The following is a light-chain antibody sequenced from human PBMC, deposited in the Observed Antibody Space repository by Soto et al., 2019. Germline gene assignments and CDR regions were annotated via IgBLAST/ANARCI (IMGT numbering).Light chain of an antibody. V-gene: IGLV2-14*01. CDR2: DVS. CDR3: SSYTTVSPHVL. Sequence: QSALTQPASVSGSPGQSITISCTGTTSDVGDYNYVSWYQQYPDKAPKLVIFDVSTRPSGLSTRFSGSKSGNTAFLTISGLQAEDEADYFCSSYTTVSPHVLFGGGTKVTVL. J-gene: IGLJ3*02. CDR1: TSDVGDYNY.